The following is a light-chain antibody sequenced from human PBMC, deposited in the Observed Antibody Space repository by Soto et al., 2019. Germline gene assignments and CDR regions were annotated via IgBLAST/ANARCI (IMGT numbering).Light chain of an antibody. CDR2: DVS. CDR1: SSDVGGYNY. J-gene: IGLJ1*01. V-gene: IGLV2-14*01. CDR3: SSYTSSSTLYV. Sequence: QSVRNQPASVSGSPGQSITISCTGTSSDVGGYNYVSWYQQHPGKAPKLMIYDVSNRPSGVSNRFSGSKSGNTASLTISGLQAEDEADYYCSSYTSSSTLYVLGTGTKVTVL.